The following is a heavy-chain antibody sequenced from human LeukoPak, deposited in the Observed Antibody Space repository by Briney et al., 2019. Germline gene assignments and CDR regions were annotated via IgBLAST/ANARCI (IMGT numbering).Heavy chain of an antibody. V-gene: IGHV1-18*01. J-gene: IGHJ6*03. CDR3: ARSSGSSGARYYYYMDV. CDR1: GYRFLSYG. Sequence: GASVKVSCKASGYRFLSYGINWVRQVPGQGLEWLGWISAYNSKTSYSQNFQGRVTMTTDTSTSTAYMELRSLRSNDTALYFCARSSGSSGARYYYYMDVWGTGTT. CDR2: ISAYNSKT. D-gene: IGHD1-26*01.